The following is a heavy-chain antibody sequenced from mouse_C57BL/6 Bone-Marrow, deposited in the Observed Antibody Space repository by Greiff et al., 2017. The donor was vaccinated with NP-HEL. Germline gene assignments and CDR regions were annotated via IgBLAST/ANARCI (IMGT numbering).Heavy chain of an antibody. CDR1: GFTFSSYT. D-gene: IGHD1-1*01. CDR3: ARDYYGSSSYWYFDV. V-gene: IGHV5-9*01. CDR2: ISGGGGNT. J-gene: IGHJ1*03. Sequence: EVQLVESGGGLVKPGGSLKLSCAASGFTFSSYTMSWVRQTPEKRLEWVATISGGGGNTYYPASVKGRFTISRDNAKNTLYLQMSSLRSEETALYYCARDYYGSSSYWYFDVWGTGTTVTVSS.